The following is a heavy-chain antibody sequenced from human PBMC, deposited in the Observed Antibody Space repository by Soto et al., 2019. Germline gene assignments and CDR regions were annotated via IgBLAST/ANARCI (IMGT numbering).Heavy chain of an antibody. CDR2: IYHSGST. V-gene: IGHV4-30-2*01. J-gene: IGHJ3*02. CDR1: GGFISSGGYS. CDR3: ARTPDI. Sequence: SETLSVTCAVSGGFISSGGYSWSWIRQPPGKGLEWIGYIYHSGSTYYNPSLKSRVTISVDRSKNQFSLKLSSVTAADTAVYYCARTPDIWGQGTMVTLSS.